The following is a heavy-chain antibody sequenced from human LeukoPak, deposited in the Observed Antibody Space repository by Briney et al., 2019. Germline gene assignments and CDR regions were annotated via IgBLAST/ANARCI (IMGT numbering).Heavy chain of an antibody. V-gene: IGHV4-30-2*01. CDR2: IYHSGST. Sequence: LRLSCAASGFTFSDYYMSWIRQPPGKGLEWIGYIYHSGSTYYNPSLKSRVTISVDRSKNQFSLKLSSVTAADTAVYYCARESHSSFGGIWGQGTMVTVSS. J-gene: IGHJ3*02. CDR3: ARESHSSFGGI. CDR1: GFTFSDYY. D-gene: IGHD6-6*01.